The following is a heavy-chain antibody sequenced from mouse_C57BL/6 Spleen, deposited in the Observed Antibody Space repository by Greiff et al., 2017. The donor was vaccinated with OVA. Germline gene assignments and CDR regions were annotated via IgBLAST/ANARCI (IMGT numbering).Heavy chain of an antibody. CDR2: IWTGGGT. CDR1: GFSLTSYA. CDR3: ARHYDYDAGYYFDY. D-gene: IGHD2-4*01. J-gene: IGHJ2*01. Sequence: VMLVESGPGLVAPSQSLSITCTVSGFSLTSYAISWVRQPPGKGLEWLGVIWTGGGTNYNSALKSRLSISKDNSKSQVFLKMNSLQTDDAAKYYCARHYDYDAGYYFDYWGQGTTLTVSS. V-gene: IGHV2-9-1*01.